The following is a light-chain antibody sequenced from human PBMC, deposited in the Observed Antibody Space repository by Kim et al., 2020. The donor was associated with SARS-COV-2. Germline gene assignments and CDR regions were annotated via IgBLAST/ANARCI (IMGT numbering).Light chain of an antibody. Sequence: SPGERATLSCRASQSVSSSYLAWYQQKAGQAPRLLIYGASRRATGTPDRFSGSGSGTDFTLTISRLEPEDFAVYYCQQYGSSPWTFGQGTKVDIK. CDR1: QSVSSSY. CDR2: GAS. V-gene: IGKV3-20*01. CDR3: QQYGSSPWT. J-gene: IGKJ1*01.